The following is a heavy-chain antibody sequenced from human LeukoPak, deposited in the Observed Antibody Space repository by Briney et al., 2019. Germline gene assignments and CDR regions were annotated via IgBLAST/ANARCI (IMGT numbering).Heavy chain of an antibody. CDR2: ISSNGDNT. D-gene: IGHD6-13*01. J-gene: IGHJ4*02. CDR1: EFTFSSYA. Sequence: GGSLRLSRSASEFTFSSYAMHWVRQAPGKGLEYVSGISSNGDNTYYADSVKGRFTISRDNSKNTLSFQMSSPKTEDSAVYYCVKGGRVGISQQLIPAVFDYWGQGTLVTVSS. V-gene: IGHV3-64D*06. CDR3: VKGGRVGISQQLIPAVFDY.